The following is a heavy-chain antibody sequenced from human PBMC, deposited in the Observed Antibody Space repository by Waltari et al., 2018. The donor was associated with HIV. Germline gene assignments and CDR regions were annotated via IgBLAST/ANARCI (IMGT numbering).Heavy chain of an antibody. V-gene: IGHV3-30*09. J-gene: IGHJ4*02. D-gene: IGHD2-2*03. CDR3: ASGYCSGPSCYSSAY. Sequence: QVQLVESGGGVVQPGRSLRLSCASSGFTFSNCAMHCVRQAPGKGLEWVAVISYDGNNKYYADSVQVRFAISRDNSKNTLYLQMNSLRNDDTAVFYCASGYCSGPSCYSSAYWGQGTLVTVSS. CDR2: ISYDGNNK. CDR1: GFTFSNCA.